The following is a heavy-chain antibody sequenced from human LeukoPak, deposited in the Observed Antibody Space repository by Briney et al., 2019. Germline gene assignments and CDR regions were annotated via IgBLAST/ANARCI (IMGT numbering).Heavy chain of an antibody. CDR3: ARDYRYAFDY. V-gene: IGHV3-48*02. J-gene: IGHJ4*02. CDR2: ISISTSTI. CDR1: GFTFSSFE. Sequence: GGSLRLSCAASGFTFSSFEMNWVRQAPGKGLEWISYISISTSTIHYADSVKGRFTISRDNARNSLYLQMNSLRDEDTAVYYCARDYRYAFDYWGQGTLVTVSS. D-gene: IGHD2-8*01.